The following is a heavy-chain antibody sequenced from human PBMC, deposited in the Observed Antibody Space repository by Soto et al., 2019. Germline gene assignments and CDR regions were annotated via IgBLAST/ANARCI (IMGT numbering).Heavy chain of an antibody. Sequence: QVQLVQSGAEVKKPGASVKVSCKASGYTFTSYDINWVRQATGQGREWMGWMNPNSGNTGYAQKFQGRVTMTRNTSISTAYMELSSLRSEDTAVYYCARGIVVVIPSDYYYYGMDVWGQGTTVTVSS. V-gene: IGHV1-8*01. CDR2: MNPNSGNT. J-gene: IGHJ6*02. CDR3: ARGIVVVIPSDYYYYGMDV. CDR1: GYTFTSYD. D-gene: IGHD3-22*01.